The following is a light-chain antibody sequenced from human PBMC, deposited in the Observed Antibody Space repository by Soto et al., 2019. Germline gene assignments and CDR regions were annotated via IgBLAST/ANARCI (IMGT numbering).Light chain of an antibody. J-gene: IGLJ1*01. V-gene: IGLV1-40*01. Sequence: QSVLTQPPSVSGAPGQGVTTSSPGSSSKTGEKNGIRWYQHLPGTAPKLLIYGVNSRPSGVPDRFSGSKSGSSASLAIAGLQAEDEADYYCQSYDDSLGGFYVFGTGTKVTVL. CDR3: QSYDDSLGGFYV. CDR2: GVN. CDR1: SSKTGEKNG.